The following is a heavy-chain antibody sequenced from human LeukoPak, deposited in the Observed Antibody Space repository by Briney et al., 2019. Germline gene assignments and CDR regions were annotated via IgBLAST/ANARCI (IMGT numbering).Heavy chain of an antibody. D-gene: IGHD1-26*01. Sequence: ASVKVSCKASGGTFSSYTISWVRQAPGQGLEWMGRIIPILGIANYAQKFQGRVTITADKSTSTAYMELSSLRSEDTAVYYCARDRSGSPGSAFDIWGQETMVTVSS. CDR2: IIPILGIA. CDR3: ARDRSGSPGSAFDI. V-gene: IGHV1-69*04. J-gene: IGHJ3*02. CDR1: GGTFSSYT.